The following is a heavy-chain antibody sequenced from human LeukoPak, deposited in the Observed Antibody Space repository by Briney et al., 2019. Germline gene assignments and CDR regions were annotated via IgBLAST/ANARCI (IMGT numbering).Heavy chain of an antibody. CDR3: ARVVRGSPPYFDY. CDR2: IYYSGST. Sequence: SETLSLTCTVSGGSISSYYWSWIRHPPGKGLEWIGYIYYSGSTNYNPSLKSRVTISVDTSKNQFSLKLSSVTAADTAVYYCARVVRGSPPYFDYWGQGTLVTVSS. CDR1: GGSISSYY. J-gene: IGHJ4*02. V-gene: IGHV4-59*01. D-gene: IGHD1-26*01.